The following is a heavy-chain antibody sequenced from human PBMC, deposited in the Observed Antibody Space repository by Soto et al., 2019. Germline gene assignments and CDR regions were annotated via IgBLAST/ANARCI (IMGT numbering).Heavy chain of an antibody. J-gene: IGHJ4*02. CDR2: IFYTGST. CDR3: ARVY. Sequence: SETLSLTCTVSGASISRCGYYWSWVRQHPGKGLEWIGFIFYTGSTSCNPSLKSRVTMSVDTSKSQFSLKLSSVTAADTAVYYCARVYWGQGTLVTVSS. V-gene: IGHV4-31*03. CDR1: GASISRCGYY.